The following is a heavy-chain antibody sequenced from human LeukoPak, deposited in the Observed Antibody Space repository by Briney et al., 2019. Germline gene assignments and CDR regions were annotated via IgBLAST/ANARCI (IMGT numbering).Heavy chain of an antibody. CDR3: ARSMNSGWYFTDY. Sequence: GRSLRLSCAASGFTFSSYGMHWVRQAPGKGLEWVAVIWYDGSNKYYADSVKGRFTISRDNSKNTLYLQMNSLRAEDTAVYYCARSMNSGWYFTDYWGQGTLVTVSS. CDR1: GFTFSSYG. V-gene: IGHV3-30*19. J-gene: IGHJ4*02. D-gene: IGHD6-19*01. CDR2: IWYDGSNK.